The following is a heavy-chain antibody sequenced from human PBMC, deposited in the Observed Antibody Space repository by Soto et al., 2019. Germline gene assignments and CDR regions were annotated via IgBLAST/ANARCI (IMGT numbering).Heavy chain of an antibody. CDR3: ARDRRSGWYPEYFQH. V-gene: IGHV3-48*03. D-gene: IGHD6-19*01. CDR2: ISSSGSTI. CDR1: GFTFSSYE. Sequence: TGGSLRLSCAASGFTFSSYEMNWVRQAPGKGLEWVSYISSSGSTIYYADSVKGRFTISRDNAKNSLYLQMNSLRAEDTAVYYCARDRRSGWYPEYFQHWGQGTLVTVSS. J-gene: IGHJ1*01.